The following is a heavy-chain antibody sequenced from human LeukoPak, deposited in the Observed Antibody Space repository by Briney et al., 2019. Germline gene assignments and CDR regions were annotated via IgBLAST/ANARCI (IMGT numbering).Heavy chain of an antibody. CDR1: GFTFSNYN. CDR2: ISSSSSYL. J-gene: IGHJ4*02. D-gene: IGHD3-22*01. CDR3: ARDEYYYDSSGYSRALDY. Sequence: GGSLRLSCAASGFTFSNYNMNWVRQAPGKGLEWVSSISSSSSYLYYADSVKGRFTISRDNAKNSLYLQINSLRAEDTAVYYCARDEYYYDSSGYSRALDYWGQGTLVTVSS. V-gene: IGHV3-21*01.